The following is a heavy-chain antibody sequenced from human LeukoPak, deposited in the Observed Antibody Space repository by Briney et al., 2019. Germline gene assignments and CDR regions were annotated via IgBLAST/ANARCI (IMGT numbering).Heavy chain of an antibody. J-gene: IGHJ3*02. CDR2: IRYDGSNK. D-gene: IGHD2-2*01. CDR1: GFTFSSYG. Sequence: QAGGSLRLSCAASGFTFSSYGMHWVRQAPGEGLEWVAFIRYDGSNKYYADSVKGRFTISRDNSKNTLYLQMNSLRAEDTAVYYCAKDLIILSTLSPDAFDIWGQGTMVTVSS. CDR3: AKDLIILSTLSPDAFDI. V-gene: IGHV3-30*02.